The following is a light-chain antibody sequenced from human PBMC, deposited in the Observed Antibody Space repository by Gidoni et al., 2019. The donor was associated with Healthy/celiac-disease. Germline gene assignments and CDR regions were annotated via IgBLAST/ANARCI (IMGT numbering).Light chain of an antibody. CDR1: QGISSY. Sequence: VIWMTQSPSLLSASTGGRVTLSCRMRQGISSYLAWYQQQPGNAPELLIYAASTVHSGVPSRFSGSGSVTDFTLTISCLQSDDFATYYWQQYYSFPLTFGGGTKVEIK. V-gene: IGKV1D-8*03. J-gene: IGKJ4*01. CDR3: QQYYSFPLT. CDR2: AAS.